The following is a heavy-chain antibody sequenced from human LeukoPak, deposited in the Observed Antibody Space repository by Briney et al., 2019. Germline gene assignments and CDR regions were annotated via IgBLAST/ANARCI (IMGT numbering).Heavy chain of an antibody. D-gene: IGHD3-3*01. CDR3: AKDLAFWSGYYIRYFQH. V-gene: IGHV3-23*01. CDR1: GFTFSSYA. J-gene: IGHJ1*01. Sequence: GGSLRLSCAASGFTFSSYAMSWVRQAPGKGLEWVSAISGSGGSTYYADSVKGRFTISRDNSKNTLYLQMNSLRAEDTAVYYCAKDLAFWSGYYIRYFQHWGQGTLVTVSS. CDR2: ISGSGGST.